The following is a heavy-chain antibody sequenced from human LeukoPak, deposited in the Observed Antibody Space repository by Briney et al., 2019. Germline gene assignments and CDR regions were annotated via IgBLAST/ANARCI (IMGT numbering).Heavy chain of an antibody. D-gene: IGHD3-10*01. CDR2: INPNSGGT. V-gene: IGHV1-2*02. CDR3: ARTRFGGVRGVIRSWFDP. CDR1: GYTFTGYY. Sequence: ASVKVSCTASGYTFTGYYMHWVRQAPGQGLEWMGWINPNSGGTNYAQKFQGRVTMTRNTSISTAYMELSSLRSEDTAVYYCARTRFGGVRGVIRSWFDPWGQGTLVTVSS. J-gene: IGHJ5*02.